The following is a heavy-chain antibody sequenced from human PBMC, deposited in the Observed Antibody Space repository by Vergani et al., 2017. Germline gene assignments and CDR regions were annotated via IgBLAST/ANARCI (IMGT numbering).Heavy chain of an antibody. D-gene: IGHD3-10*01. CDR2: ISGSGGSK. CDR1: GFTFSSYA. Sequence: EVQLLESGGGLVQPGGSLRLSCAASGFTFSSYAMSWVRQAPGKGVEWVSAISGSGGSKYYADSVKGRFTISGDNAKNSLYLQMNSRRAEDTAVYYCARDSPLGFGELLDLDYWGQGTLVTVSS. CDR3: ARDSPLGFGELLDLDY. J-gene: IGHJ4*02. V-gene: IGHV3-23*01.